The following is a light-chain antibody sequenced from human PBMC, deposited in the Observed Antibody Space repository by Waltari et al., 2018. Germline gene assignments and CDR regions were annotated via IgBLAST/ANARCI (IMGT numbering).Light chain of an antibody. V-gene: IGLV2-14*03. J-gene: IGLJ2*01. CDR3: ASYTSTNTVI. Sequence: QSALTQHASVTACPGTSITISCPGTSSSNGGSHDVAWYQQHPGKVPKLMIYDVARWPSGVSNRFSGSKSGNTASLTISGLQAEDEADYYCASYTSTNTVIFGGGTKVTVL. CDR2: DVA. CDR1: SSSNGGSHD.